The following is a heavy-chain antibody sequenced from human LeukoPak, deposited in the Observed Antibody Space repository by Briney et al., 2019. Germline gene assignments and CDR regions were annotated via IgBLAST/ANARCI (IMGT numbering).Heavy chain of an antibody. CDR3: AREVWGIVGATTYFDY. J-gene: IGHJ4*02. Sequence: GRSLRLSCAASGFTFSSYAMHWLRQAPGKGLEWVAVISYDGSNKDYADYVKGRFTISRDNSKNTLYLQMNSLRVEDTAVYYCAREVWGIVGATTYFDYWGQGTLVSVSS. CDR2: ISYDGSNK. V-gene: IGHV3-30-3*01. D-gene: IGHD1-26*01. CDR1: GFTFSSYA.